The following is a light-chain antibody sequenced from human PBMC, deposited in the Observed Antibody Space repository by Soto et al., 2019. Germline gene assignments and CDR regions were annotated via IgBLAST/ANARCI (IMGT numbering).Light chain of an antibody. Sequence: EVVMTQSPATLSLSPGEGVTLSCRASQGIGDTLAWYQHKPGQTPRILIYDKSTRATGVPDRLTGSGSGTDLTLTISRLEPEDFAVYYCQFYGDPSKTFGQGTKVDIK. CDR2: DKS. CDR1: QGIGDT. CDR3: QFYGDPSKT. V-gene: IGKV3-15*01. J-gene: IGKJ1*01.